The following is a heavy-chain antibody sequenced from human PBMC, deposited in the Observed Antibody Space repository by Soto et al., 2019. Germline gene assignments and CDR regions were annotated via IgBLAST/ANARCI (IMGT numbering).Heavy chain of an antibody. CDR3: AKDSYCSSTSCFTYYYYGMDV. CDR2: ISGSGGST. CDR1: GFTFSSDA. V-gene: IGHV3-23*01. J-gene: IGHJ6*02. Sequence: GGSLRLSCAASGFTFSSDAMSWVRQAPGKGLEWVSAISGSGGSTYYADSVKGRFTISRDNSKNTLYLQMNSLRAEDTAVYYCAKDSYCSSTSCFTYYYYGMDVWGQGTTVTVSS. D-gene: IGHD2-2*02.